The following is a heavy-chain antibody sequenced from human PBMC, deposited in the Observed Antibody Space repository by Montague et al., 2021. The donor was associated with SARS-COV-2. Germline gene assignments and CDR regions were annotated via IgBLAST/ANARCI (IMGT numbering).Heavy chain of an antibody. CDR2: IYYSGST. Sequence: SETLSLTCTVSGGSISSSSYYWGWIRQPPGKGLEWIGSIYYSGSTYYNPSLKSRVTISVDTSTNQFSLKLSSVTAADTAVYYCARQGDQLLLEYWFDPCGQGTLVTVSS. D-gene: IGHD3-3*01. CDR3: ARQGDQLLLEYWFDP. V-gene: IGHV4-39*01. J-gene: IGHJ5*02. CDR1: GGSISSSSYY.